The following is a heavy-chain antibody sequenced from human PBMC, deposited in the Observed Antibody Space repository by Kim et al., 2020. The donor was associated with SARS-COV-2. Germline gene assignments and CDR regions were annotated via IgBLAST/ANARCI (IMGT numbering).Heavy chain of an antibody. D-gene: IGHD2-2*01. CDR2: ISYDGTIQ. J-gene: IGHJ5*02. CDR1: GLTFRNYG. CDR3: AKGPIAVVPGGKMWLDP. Sequence: GGSLRLSCAASGLTFRNYGMHWVRQAPGKGLEWVADISYDGTIQYYGDSVEGRFTISRDNSNNTLYLQMNSLRVEDTAVYYCAKGPIAVVPGGKMWLDPWGQGTLVTVSS. V-gene: IGHV3-30*18.